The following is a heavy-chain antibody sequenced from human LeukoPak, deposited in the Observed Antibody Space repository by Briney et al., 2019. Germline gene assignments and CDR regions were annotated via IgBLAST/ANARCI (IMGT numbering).Heavy chain of an antibody. CDR1: GGSFSGYY. V-gene: IGHV4-34*01. CDR2: INHSGST. CDR3: ARGSDIVVVPAAIDYYYGMDV. D-gene: IGHD2-2*01. Sequence: PSETLSLTCAVYGGSFSGYYWSWIRQPPGKGLGWIGEINHSGSTNYNPSLKSRVTISVDTSKNQFSLKLSSVTAADTAVYYCARGSDIVVVPAAIDYYYGMDVWGQGTTVTVSS. J-gene: IGHJ6*02.